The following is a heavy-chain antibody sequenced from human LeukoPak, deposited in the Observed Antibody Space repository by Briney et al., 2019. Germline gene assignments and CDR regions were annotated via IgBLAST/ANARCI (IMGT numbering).Heavy chain of an antibody. CDR2: ISGSGGST. CDR1: GFTFSSYA. D-gene: IGHD1-26*01. Sequence: TGGSLRLSCAASGFTFSSYAMSWVRQAPGKGLEWVSAISGSGGSTYYADSVKGRFTISRDNSKNTLYLQMNSLRAEDTAVYYCAKDQVGATPLGPFDYWGQGTLVTVSS. V-gene: IGHV3-23*01. J-gene: IGHJ4*02. CDR3: AKDQVGATPLGPFDY.